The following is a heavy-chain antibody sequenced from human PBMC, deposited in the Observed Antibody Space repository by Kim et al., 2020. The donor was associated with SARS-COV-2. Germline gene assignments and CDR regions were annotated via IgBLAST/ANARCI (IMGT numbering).Heavy chain of an antibody. CDR3: ARHEDDTPNAFDI. Sequence: SETLSLTCTVSGGSISSSSYYWGWIRQPPGKGLEWIGSIYYSGSTYYNPSLKSRVTISVDTSKNQFSLKLSSVTAADTAVYYCARHEDDTPNAFDIWGQGTMVTVSS. D-gene: IGHD3-9*01. CDR2: IYYSGST. J-gene: IGHJ3*02. CDR1: GGSISSSSYY. V-gene: IGHV4-39*01.